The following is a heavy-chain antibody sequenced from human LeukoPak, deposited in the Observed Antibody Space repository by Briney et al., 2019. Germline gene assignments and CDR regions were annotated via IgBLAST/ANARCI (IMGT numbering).Heavy chain of an antibody. CDR1: GASTSSRY. J-gene: IGHJ4*02. V-gene: IGHV4-59*08. D-gene: IGHD6-19*01. Sequence: SETLSLTCSASGASTSSRYWSWIRQSPGRTLEWIGHIYNGRDTKYNPSLTSRVTISVDTSKNQFSLRMTSVTAADTAIYYCAETTGWPGFDFWGPGALVTVSS. CDR3: AETTGWPGFDF. CDR2: IYNGRDT.